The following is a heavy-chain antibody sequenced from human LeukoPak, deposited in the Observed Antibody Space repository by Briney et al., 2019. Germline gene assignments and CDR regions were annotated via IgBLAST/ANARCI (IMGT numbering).Heavy chain of an antibody. CDR3: ARSGDDFWSGSQAGSWFDP. CDR2: IIPIFGTA. CDR1: GGTFSSYA. J-gene: IGHJ5*02. V-gene: IGHV1-69*13. Sequence: ASVKVSCKASGGTFSSYAISWVRQAPGQGLEWMGGIIPIFGTASYAQKFQGRVTITADESTSTAYMELSSLRSEDTAVYYCARSGDDFWSGSQAGSWFDPWGQGTLVTVSS. D-gene: IGHD3-3*01.